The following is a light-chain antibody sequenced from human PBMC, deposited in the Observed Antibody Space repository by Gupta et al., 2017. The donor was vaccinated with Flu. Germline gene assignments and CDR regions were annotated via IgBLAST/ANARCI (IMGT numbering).Light chain of an antibody. V-gene: IGLV4-69*01. CDR3: QTWGTGIQV. CDR2: LNSDGSH. Sequence: QLVLPQSPSASASLGASVKLTCTLSSGHSSYAIAWHQQQPEKGPRYLMKLNSDGSHSKGDGIPDRFSGSSSGAERYLTISSRQSEDEADYYCQTWGTGIQVFGGGTKLTVL. J-gene: IGLJ3*02. CDR1: SGHSSYA.